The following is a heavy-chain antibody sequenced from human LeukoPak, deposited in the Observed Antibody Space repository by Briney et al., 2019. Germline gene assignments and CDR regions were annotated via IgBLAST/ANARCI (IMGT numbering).Heavy chain of an antibody. CDR3: AKVSAPPAYCGGDCYSGIDY. CDR2: ISGSGGST. CDR1: GFTFSSYA. D-gene: IGHD2-21*02. Sequence: GGSLRLSCAASGFTFSSYAMSWVRQAPGKGLEWVSAISGSGGSTYYADSVKGRFTISRDNSKNTLYLQMNSLRAEDTAVYYCAKVSAPPAYCGGDCYSGIDYWGQGTLVTVS. V-gene: IGHV3-23*01. J-gene: IGHJ4*02.